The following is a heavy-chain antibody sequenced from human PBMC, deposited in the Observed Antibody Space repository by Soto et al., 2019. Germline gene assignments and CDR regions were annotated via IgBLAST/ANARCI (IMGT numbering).Heavy chain of an antibody. J-gene: IGHJ6*02. Sequence: EVQLVESGGGLVQPGGSLRLSCAASGFTFSLYSMSWVRQAPGKGLGGVSYISRSSTGIHYADPVKGRFTISRDDATNSMHLQMNSLRAGATAVYYCARAVTWGLDVWGQGTTVSISS. CDR3: ARAVTWGLDV. CDR2: ISRSSTGI. D-gene: IGHD3-10*01. V-gene: IGHV3-48*01. CDR1: GFTFSLYS.